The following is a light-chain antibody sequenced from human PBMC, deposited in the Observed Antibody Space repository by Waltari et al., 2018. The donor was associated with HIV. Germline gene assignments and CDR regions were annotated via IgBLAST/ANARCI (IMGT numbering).Light chain of an antibody. CDR3: QSYDSSLSGPRV. CDR2: GNS. J-gene: IGLJ1*01. Sequence: QSVLTQPPSVSGAPGQRVTISCTGSSSNIGAGYDVHWYQQLPGTAPKLLIYGNSKRPSGGPDRFSGSKSGTSASLAITGLQAEDEADYYCQSYDSSLSGPRVFGTGTKVTVL. CDR1: SSNIGAGYD. V-gene: IGLV1-40*01.